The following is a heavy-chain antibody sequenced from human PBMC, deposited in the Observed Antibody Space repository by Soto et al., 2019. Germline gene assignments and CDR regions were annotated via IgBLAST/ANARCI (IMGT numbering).Heavy chain of an antibody. CDR3: ARGWFGPDV. CDR1: EFTFSGRS. Sequence: EVQLVESGGGLVQPGGSLRLSCAASEFTFSGRSVHWVRQAPGKGLVWVSGIDKVGTDATYADSVKGRFTSSRNNAKNTVYLQMNSLRVEDTAVYYCARGWFGPDVWSKGNTVTVSS. V-gene: IGHV3-74*01. J-gene: IGHJ6*03. D-gene: IGHD3-10*01. CDR2: IDKVGTDA.